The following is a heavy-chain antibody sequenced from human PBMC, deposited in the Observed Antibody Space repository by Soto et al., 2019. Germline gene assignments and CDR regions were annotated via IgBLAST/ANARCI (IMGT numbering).Heavy chain of an antibody. CDR2: VKSDGSST. CDR1: GFTFSSYW. V-gene: IGHV3-74*01. J-gene: IGHJ4*02. D-gene: IGHD6-13*01. CDR3: AGGAEAALVEY. Sequence: EVQLEESGGGLVQPGGSLRLSCAASGFTFSSYWMHWVRQAPGKGLVWVSRVKSDGSSTSYADSVKGRFTISRDNAKNALYLRMDSLRVEDTAVYYCAGGAEAALVEYWGQGTLVTVSS.